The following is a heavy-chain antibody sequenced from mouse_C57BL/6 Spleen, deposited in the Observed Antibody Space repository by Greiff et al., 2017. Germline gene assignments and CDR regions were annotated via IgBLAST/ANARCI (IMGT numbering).Heavy chain of an antibody. CDR3: ARHLDYAMDY. J-gene: IGHJ4*01. Sequence: QVQLKESGAELVKPGASVKLSCKASGYTFTSYWMHWVKQRPGQGLEWIGMIHPNSGSTNYNEKFKSKATLTVDKSSSTAYMQLSSLTSEDSAVYYCARHLDYAMDYWGQGTSVTVSS. CDR2: IHPNSGST. V-gene: IGHV1-64*01. CDR1: GYTFTSYW.